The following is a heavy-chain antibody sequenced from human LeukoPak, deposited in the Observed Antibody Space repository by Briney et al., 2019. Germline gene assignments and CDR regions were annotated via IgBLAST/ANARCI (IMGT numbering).Heavy chain of an antibody. CDR3: ARDSGLGPTWHPFDH. D-gene: IGHD1-26*01. CDR1: GCNFTDYY. Sequence: ASVKVSCKASGCNFTDYYIHWVRQAPGQGLEWMGWINPKSGGTNYAQKFRGRVTMTRDTSISTAYMELSGLRSDDTAVYYCARDSGLGPTWHPFDHWGQGTPVTVSS. V-gene: IGHV1-2*02. J-gene: IGHJ4*02. CDR2: INPKSGGT.